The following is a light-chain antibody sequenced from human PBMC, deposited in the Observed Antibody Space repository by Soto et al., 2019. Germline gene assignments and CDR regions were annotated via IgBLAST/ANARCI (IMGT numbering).Light chain of an antibody. CDR1: SSNIGKDY. Sequence: HSVLTQPPSVSAAPGQKVTISCSGRSSNIGKDYVSWYQQRPGTAPKLLIYDNNNRPSGIPDRFSGSKSGTSATLDITGLQTGDEADYYCATWDNSLSSGVFGGGTKLTVL. V-gene: IGLV1-51*01. CDR2: DNN. CDR3: ATWDNSLSSGV. J-gene: IGLJ3*02.